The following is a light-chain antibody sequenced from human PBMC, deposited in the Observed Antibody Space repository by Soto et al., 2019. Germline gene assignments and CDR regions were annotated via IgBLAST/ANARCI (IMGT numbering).Light chain of an antibody. CDR1: QSVSSN. CDR3: QQFHISRT. Sequence: IVMTQSPATLSVSPGERATLSVRASQSVSSNLAWYQQKPGQAPSLLFYGASSRATGIPDRFIGSGSGTDFTLTITGLEPEDFAVYYCQQFHISRTFGQGTKVDI. CDR2: GAS. J-gene: IGKJ1*01. V-gene: IGKV3-20*01.